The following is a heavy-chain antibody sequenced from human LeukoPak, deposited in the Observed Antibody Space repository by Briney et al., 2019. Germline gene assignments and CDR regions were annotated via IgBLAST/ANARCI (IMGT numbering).Heavy chain of an antibody. V-gene: IGHV1-18*01. D-gene: IGHD4-23*01. Sequence: GASVKVSCKASGYTFTSYGISWVRQAPGQGLEWMGWISAYNGNTNYAQKLQGRVTMTTDTSTSTAYMELRRLRYYDTAVYGCARKEVRGLYYMGGWGKGTTVTLSS. CDR2: ISAYNGNT. J-gene: IGHJ6*03. CDR1: GYTFTSYG. CDR3: ARKEVRGLYYMGG.